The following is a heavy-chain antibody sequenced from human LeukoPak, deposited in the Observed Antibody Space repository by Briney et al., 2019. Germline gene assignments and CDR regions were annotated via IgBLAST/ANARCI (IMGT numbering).Heavy chain of an antibody. J-gene: IGHJ4*02. D-gene: IGHD5-18*01. CDR2: INQDGSEK. CDR1: GSTSSRYY. V-gene: IGHV3-7*01. Sequence: GGSLRLSCAASGSTSSRYYMSWVRQTPEKGLEWVANINQDGSEKNYVDSVKGRFTISRDNAKNSLYLQMNSLRAEDTAVYYCAKGPGGAMVFWGQGTLVTVSS. CDR3: AKGPGGAMVF.